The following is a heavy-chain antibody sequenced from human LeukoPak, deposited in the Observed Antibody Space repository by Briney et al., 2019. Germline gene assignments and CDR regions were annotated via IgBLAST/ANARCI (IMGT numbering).Heavy chain of an antibody. V-gene: IGHV3-30*02. CDR2: IRSDGSSK. Sequence: GGSLRLSCAASGFTFSSYGMHWVRQAPGKGLEWVAFIRSDGSSKYYVDSVEGRFTISRDNSKNTLYLQMNSLRVEDTAVYYCAKGDSTSPGGGYWGQGTLVTASS. CDR1: GFTFSSYG. D-gene: IGHD3-16*01. J-gene: IGHJ4*02. CDR3: AKGDSTSPGGGY.